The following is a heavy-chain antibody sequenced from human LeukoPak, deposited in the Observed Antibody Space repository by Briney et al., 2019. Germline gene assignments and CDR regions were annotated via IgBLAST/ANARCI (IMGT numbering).Heavy chain of an antibody. V-gene: IGHV4-61*09. J-gene: IGHJ4*02. Sequence: SETLSLTCTVSGGSIDTGSYYWSWIRQPAGTGLEWIGHIYTNGRTNYNPSLKSRVTISVDTSKSRFSLNLSSVTAADTDVYYCARDHPRLGSGIPIIWGQGTLVTVSS. CDR1: GGSIDTGSYY. CDR2: IYTNGRT. D-gene: IGHD2-15*01. CDR3: ARDHPRLGSGIPII.